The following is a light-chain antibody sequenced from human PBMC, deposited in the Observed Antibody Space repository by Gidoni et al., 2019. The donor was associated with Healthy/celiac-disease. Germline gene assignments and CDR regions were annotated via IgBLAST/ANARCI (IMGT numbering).Light chain of an antibody. J-gene: IGKJ2*04. CDR3: QQYNNWPPRGS. V-gene: IGKV3-15*01. Sequence: ELVLTHSPATLSVSPGERATLSCRASQSVSSNLAWYQKKPGQAPRLRIYGASTRATCIPARFSGSGSGTEFTLTISSLQSEDFAVYYCQQYNNWPPRGSFGQGTKLEIK. CDR2: GAS. CDR1: QSVSSN.